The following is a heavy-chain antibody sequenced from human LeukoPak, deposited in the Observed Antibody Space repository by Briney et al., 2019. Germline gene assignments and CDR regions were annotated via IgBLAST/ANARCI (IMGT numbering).Heavy chain of an antibody. CDR1: GFTFSSYS. J-gene: IGHJ4*02. Sequence: GGSLRLSCAASGFTFSSYSMNWIRQAPGKGLEGVSSISSSSSYIYYADSVKGRFTISRDNAKNSLYLQMNSLRAEDTAVYYCAREVVVTCLDYWGQGTPVTVSS. CDR3: AREVVVTCLDY. D-gene: IGHD2-21*02. V-gene: IGHV3-21*01. CDR2: ISSSSSYI.